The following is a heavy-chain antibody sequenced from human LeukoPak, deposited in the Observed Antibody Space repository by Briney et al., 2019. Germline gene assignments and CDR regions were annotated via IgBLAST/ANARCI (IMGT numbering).Heavy chain of an antibody. CDR1: GFTFSNYA. V-gene: IGHV3-23*01. Sequence: RGSLRLSCAASGFTFSNYAMSWVRQAPGKGLEWVSGISGAGSGTYYADSVKGRFTISRDNSKSTLYLQMNSLGAEDTAVYYCAKARGFLGRLADYWGQGTLVTVSS. CDR3: AKARGFLGRLADY. CDR2: ISGAGSGT. D-gene: IGHD3-3*01. J-gene: IGHJ4*02.